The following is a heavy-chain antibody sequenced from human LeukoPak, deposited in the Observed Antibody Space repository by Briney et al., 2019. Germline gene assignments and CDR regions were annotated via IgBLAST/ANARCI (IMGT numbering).Heavy chain of an antibody. CDR3: ARRSGIAVAGAFDY. J-gene: IGHJ4*02. CDR2: ISGSGDST. Sequence: GGSLRLSCAASGFTFSSYAMTWVRQAPGKGLEWVSAISGSGDSTYYADSVKGRFTISRDNSKNTLYLQMNSLRAEDTAVYYCARRSGIAVAGAFDYWGQGTLVTVSS. D-gene: IGHD6-19*01. CDR1: GFTFSSYA. V-gene: IGHV3-23*01.